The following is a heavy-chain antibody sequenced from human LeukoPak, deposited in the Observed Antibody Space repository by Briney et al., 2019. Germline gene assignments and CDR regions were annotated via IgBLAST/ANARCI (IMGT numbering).Heavy chain of an antibody. V-gene: IGHV3-74*01. CDR1: GFTFNKHW. Sequence: PGGSLRLSCAASGFTFNKHWMHWVRQAPGKGLVWVSRINSDGGSTSYADSVKGRFTISRDNAKNTLFLQMNSLRAEDTAVYYCARTGTAMVSAFDIWGQGTLVTASS. CDR3: ARTGTAMVSAFDI. D-gene: IGHD5-18*01. J-gene: IGHJ3*02. CDR2: INSDGGST.